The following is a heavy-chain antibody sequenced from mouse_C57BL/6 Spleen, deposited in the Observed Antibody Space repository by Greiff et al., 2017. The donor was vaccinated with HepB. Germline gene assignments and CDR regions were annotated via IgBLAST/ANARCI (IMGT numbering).Heavy chain of an antibody. J-gene: IGHJ4*01. CDR1: GFTFSSYA. V-gene: IGHV5-4*01. CDR2: ISDGGSYT. Sequence: EVQLVESGGGLVKPGGSLKLSCAASGFTFSSYAMSWVRQTPEKRLEWVATISDGGSYTYYPDNVKGRFTISRDNAKNNLYLQMSHLKSEDTAMYYCARDGYGNYVDYAMDYWGQGTSVTVSS. D-gene: IGHD2-10*02. CDR3: ARDGYGNYVDYAMDY.